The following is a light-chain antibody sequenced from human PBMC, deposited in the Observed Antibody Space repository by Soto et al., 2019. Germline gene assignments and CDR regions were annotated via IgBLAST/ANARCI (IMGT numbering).Light chain of an antibody. Sequence: QSVLTQPPSASGTPGQRVTISCSGSSSNIGSNYVYWYQQLPGTAPKLLIYRSNQRPSGVPDRFSGSKSGTSASLAISGLRSEDEADYYCAAWDDSLSEVFGGGTQLTVL. J-gene: IGLJ3*02. V-gene: IGLV1-47*01. CDR2: RSN. CDR1: SSNIGSNY. CDR3: AAWDDSLSEV.